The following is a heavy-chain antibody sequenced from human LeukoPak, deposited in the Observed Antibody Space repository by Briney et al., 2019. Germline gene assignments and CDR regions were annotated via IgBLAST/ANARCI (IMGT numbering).Heavy chain of an antibody. CDR2: IWYDGSNK. D-gene: IGHD6-6*01. CDR1: GFTFSSYG. J-gene: IGHJ6*03. CDR3: AKDHNSPVPTYMDV. V-gene: IGHV3-33*06. Sequence: GRSLRLSCAAYGFTFSSYGMHWVRQAPGKGLEWVAVIWYDGSNKYYADSVKGRFTISRDNSKNTLYLQMNSLRAEDTAVYYCAKDHNSPVPTYMDVWGKGTTVTVSS.